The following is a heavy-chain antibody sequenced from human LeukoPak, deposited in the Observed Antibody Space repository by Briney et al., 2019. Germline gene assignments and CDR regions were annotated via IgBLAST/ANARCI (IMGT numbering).Heavy chain of an antibody. J-gene: IGHJ4*02. Sequence: GGSLSLSCAASGFSFISYGMPWVRQAPGKGLEWVGVISDDGRRKDYADSVKGRFTISRDNSKDTLYLQMNSLRAEDTAVYYCAKRPSDYGDYVSYFDYWGQGTLVTVSS. V-gene: IGHV3-30*18. CDR1: GFSFISYG. CDR3: AKRPSDYGDYVSYFDY. CDR2: ISDDGRRK. D-gene: IGHD4-17*01.